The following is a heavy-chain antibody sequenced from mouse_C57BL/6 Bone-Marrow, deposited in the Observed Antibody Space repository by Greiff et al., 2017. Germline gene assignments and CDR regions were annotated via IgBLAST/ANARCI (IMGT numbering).Heavy chain of an antibody. CDR1: GYTFTSYW. J-gene: IGHJ2*01. Sequence: QVQLQQPGAELVKPGASVKMSCKASGYTFTSYWITWVKQRPGQGLEWIGDIYPGSGSTNYNEKFKSQATLTVDTYSSTAYMQLISLTSEDSAVYYWARGASFYNCSSYVGYWGKGTTLTV. CDR3: ARGASFYNCSSYVGY. D-gene: IGHD1-1*01. CDR2: IYPGSGST. V-gene: IGHV1-55*01.